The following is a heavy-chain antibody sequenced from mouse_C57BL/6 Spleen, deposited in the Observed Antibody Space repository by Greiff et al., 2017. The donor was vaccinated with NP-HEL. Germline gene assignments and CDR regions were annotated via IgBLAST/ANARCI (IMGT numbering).Heavy chain of an antibody. CDR1: GFTFSDYY. D-gene: IGHD2-10*01. CDR3: ARDPYFAY. J-gene: IGHJ3*01. Sequence: EVKLMESEGGLVQPGSSMKLSCTASGFTFSDYYMAWVRQVPEKGLEWVANINYDGSSTYYLDSLKSRFIISRDNAKNILYLQMSSLKSEDTATYYCARDPYFAYWGQGTLVTVSA. CDR2: INYDGSST. V-gene: IGHV5-16*01.